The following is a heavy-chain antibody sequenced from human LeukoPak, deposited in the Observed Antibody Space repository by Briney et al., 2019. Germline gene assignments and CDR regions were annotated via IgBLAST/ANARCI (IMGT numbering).Heavy chain of an antibody. Sequence: SQTLSLTCTVSGGSISSGSYYWSWIRQPAGKGLEWIGRIYTSGSTNYNPSLKSRVTMSLDASKNQFSLKLSSVTAADTAMYYCARHGGMVRGFSDAFDIWGQGTMVTVSS. CDR2: IYTSGST. J-gene: IGHJ3*02. D-gene: IGHD3-10*01. V-gene: IGHV4-61*02. CDR3: ARHGGMVRGFSDAFDI. CDR1: GGSISSGSYY.